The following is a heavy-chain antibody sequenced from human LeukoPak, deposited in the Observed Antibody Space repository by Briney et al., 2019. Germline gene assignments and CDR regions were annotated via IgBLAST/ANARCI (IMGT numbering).Heavy chain of an antibody. CDR2: INQDVSEK. J-gene: IGHJ6*03. CDR3: ARDSEEIRYKWNKAGYYYYIDV. D-gene: IGHD1/OR15-1a*01. Sequence: ESLRLSCAVSGFTFSSHWMSWVRQAPGKGLEWVANINQDVSEKYYVDSVKGRFTISRDNAKNSLYLQMNSLRVEDTAVYYCARDSEEIRYKWNKAGYYYYIDVWGKGTTVTVSS. V-gene: IGHV3-7*01. CDR1: GFTFSSHW.